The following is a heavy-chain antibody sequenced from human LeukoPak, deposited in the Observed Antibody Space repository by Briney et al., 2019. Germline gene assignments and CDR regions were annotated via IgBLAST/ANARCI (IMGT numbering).Heavy chain of an antibody. J-gene: IGHJ4*02. Sequence: ASVKFSCKASGYTFTGYYMHWVRQAPGQGLEWMGWINPNSGGTNYAQKFQGRVTMTRDTSISTAYMELSRLRSDDTAVYYCARDGYDFWSGYGSGSQIDYWGQGTLVTVSS. CDR2: INPNSGGT. D-gene: IGHD3-3*01. CDR3: ARDGYDFWSGYGSGSQIDY. CDR1: GYTFTGYY. V-gene: IGHV1-2*02.